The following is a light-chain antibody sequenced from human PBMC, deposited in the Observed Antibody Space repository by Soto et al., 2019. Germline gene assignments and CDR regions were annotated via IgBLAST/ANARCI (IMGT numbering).Light chain of an antibody. CDR3: QQYNNWPRT. CDR1: QSFSSN. CDR2: GAS. J-gene: IGKJ1*01. Sequence: EIVMAQSPATLSVSPGERATVSCRASQSFSSNLAWYQQKPGQAPRLLIYGASTRATGIPDRFSGSGSGTEFTLTISSLQSEDFAVYYCQQYNNWPRTFGQGTKVDIK. V-gene: IGKV3-15*01.